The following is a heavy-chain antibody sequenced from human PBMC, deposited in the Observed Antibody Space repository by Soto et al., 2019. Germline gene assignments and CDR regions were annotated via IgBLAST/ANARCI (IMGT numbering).Heavy chain of an antibody. D-gene: IGHD2-15*01. CDR1: GGSFSGYY. CDR3: ARGGTACSGGSCYPYNWFDP. V-gene: IGHV4-34*01. Sequence: QVQLQQWGAGLLKPSETLSLTCAVYGGSFSGYYWSWIRQPPGKGLEWIGEINHSGSTNYNPSLKSRGTISVDTSKNHFSLKRSSVTAADTAAYYCARGGTACSGGSCYPYNWFDPWGQGTLVTVSS. CDR2: INHSGST. J-gene: IGHJ5*02.